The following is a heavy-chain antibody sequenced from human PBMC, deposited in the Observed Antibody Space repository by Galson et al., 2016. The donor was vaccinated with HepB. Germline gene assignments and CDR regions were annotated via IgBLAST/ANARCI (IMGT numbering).Heavy chain of an antibody. CDR3: AKGRWDFDS. J-gene: IGHJ4*02. CDR2: ISGDGAP. Sequence: SLRLSCAASGFTFSSYAMSWVRQAPGKGLEWVSSISGDGAPYYVDSMKGRFTISRDNSKDTLYLQMISLRGEDTAVYYCAKGRWDFDSWGQGTLVTVSS. CDR1: GFTFSSYA. D-gene: IGHD5-24*01. V-gene: IGHV3-23*01.